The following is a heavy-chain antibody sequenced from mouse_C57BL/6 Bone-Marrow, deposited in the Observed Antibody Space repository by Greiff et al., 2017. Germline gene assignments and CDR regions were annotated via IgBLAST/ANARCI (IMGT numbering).Heavy chain of an antibody. V-gene: IGHV1-50*01. Sequence: VQLQQPGAELVKPGASVKLSCKASGYTFTSYWMQWVKQRPGQGLEWIGEIDPSDSYTNYNQKFKGKATLTVDTSSSTAYMQLSSLTSEDSAVYYCERYDYDWAWFAYWGQGTLVTVSA. J-gene: IGHJ3*01. D-gene: IGHD2-4*01. CDR1: GYTFTSYW. CDR2: IDPSDSYT. CDR3: ERYDYDWAWFAY.